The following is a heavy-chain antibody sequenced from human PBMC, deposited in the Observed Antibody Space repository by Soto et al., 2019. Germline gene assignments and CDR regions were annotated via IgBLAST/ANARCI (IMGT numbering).Heavy chain of an antibody. CDR1: GFTFSSHA. CDR3: TTDGNTLNWFDP. Sequence: EVQLVESGGKLVQPGGSLRLSCATSGFTFSSHAINWVRQAPGKGLEWISYISKSGGTIKYADSVKGRFTISRDQAKNSLYLQMNSLRDEDTAVYYCTTDGNTLNWFDPWGQGTLVTVAS. CDR2: ISKSGGTI. D-gene: IGHD2-2*02. J-gene: IGHJ5*02. V-gene: IGHV3-48*02.